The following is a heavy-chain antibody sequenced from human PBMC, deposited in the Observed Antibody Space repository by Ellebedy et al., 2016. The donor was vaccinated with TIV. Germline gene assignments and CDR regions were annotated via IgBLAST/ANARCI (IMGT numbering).Heavy chain of an antibody. V-gene: IGHV3-7*03. Sequence: GESLKISCAASGFTFSSYWMSWVRQAPGKGLEWVANINQDGGEEYYVDSVKGRFTVSRDNAKNSLYLQMNSLRAEDTAVYYCARSPSGDLYSEYFQNWGQGTLVTVSS. D-gene: IGHD2-21*02. CDR3: ARSPSGDLYSEYFQN. CDR1: GFTFSSYW. CDR2: INQDGGEE. J-gene: IGHJ1*01.